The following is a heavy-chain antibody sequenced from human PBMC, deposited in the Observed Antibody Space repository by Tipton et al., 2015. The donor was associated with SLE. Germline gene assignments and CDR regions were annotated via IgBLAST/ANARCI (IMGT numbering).Heavy chain of an antibody. CDR3: ARHLREATVTPLWYFDL. Sequence: TLSLTCTVSGGSISSSSYYWGWIRQPPGKGLEWIGSIYYSGSTYYNPSPKSRVTITVDTSKNQFSLKLSSVTAADTAVYYCARHLREATVTPLWYFDLWGRGTLVTVSS. CDR2: IYYSGST. V-gene: IGHV4-39*07. D-gene: IGHD4-17*01. CDR1: GGSISSSSYY. J-gene: IGHJ2*01.